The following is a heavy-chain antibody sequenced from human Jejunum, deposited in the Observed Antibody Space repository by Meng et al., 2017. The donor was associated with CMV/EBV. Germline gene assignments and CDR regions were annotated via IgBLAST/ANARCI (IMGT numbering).Heavy chain of an antibody. CDR2: TSYAGNSQ. CDR1: GFTFSSHA. V-gene: IGHV3-30*04. CDR3: ARDGGGFNSSPFDR. Sequence: GFTFSSHAMHLVRHAPGKGLEWVAVTSYAGNSQYYTDSVKGRFTISRDNSDNMLYLHMNSLRADDTALYYCARDGGGFNSSPFDRWGQGTLVTVSS. D-gene: IGHD3-16*01. J-gene: IGHJ4*02.